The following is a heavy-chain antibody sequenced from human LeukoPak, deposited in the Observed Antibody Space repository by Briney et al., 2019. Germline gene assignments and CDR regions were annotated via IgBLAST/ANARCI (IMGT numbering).Heavy chain of an antibody. V-gene: IGHV4-38-2*02. CDR3: ARLAREGRGTTSPLYYFDY. Sequence: SETLSLTCTVSGYSISSGYYWGWIRQPPGKGLEWIGSIYHSGSTYYNPSLKSRVTISVDTSKNQFSLKLSSVTAADTAVYYCARLAREGRGTTSPLYYFDYWGQGTLVTVSS. CDR2: IYHSGST. J-gene: IGHJ4*02. D-gene: IGHD1-1*01. CDR1: GYSISSGYY.